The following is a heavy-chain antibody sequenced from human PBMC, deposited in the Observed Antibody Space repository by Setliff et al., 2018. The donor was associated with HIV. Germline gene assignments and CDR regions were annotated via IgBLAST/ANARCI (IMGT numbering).Heavy chain of an antibody. CDR2: IRSKAYGGTT. CDR1: GFTFGDYA. V-gene: IGHV3-49*04. J-gene: IGHJ3*02. CDR3: TRERNYYDSSGYRDAFDI. D-gene: IGHD3-22*01. Sequence: GGSLRLSCTASGFTFGDYAMSWVRQAPGKGLEWVGFIRSKAYGGTTEYAASVKGRLTISRDDSKSIAYLQMNSLKTEDTAVYYCTRERNYYDSSGYRDAFDIWGQGTMVTVSS.